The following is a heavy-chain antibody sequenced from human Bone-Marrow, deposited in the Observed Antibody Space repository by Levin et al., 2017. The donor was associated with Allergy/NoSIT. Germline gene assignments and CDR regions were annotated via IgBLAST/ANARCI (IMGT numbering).Heavy chain of an antibody. CDR3: AREVGELPDY. CDR2: ISYDGSNK. CDR1: GFTFSSYA. Sequence: GESLKISCAASGFTFSSYAMHWVRQAPGKGLEWVAVISYDGSNKYYADSVKGRFTISRDNSKNTLYLQMNSLRAEDTAVYYCAREVGELPDYWGQGTLVTVSS. V-gene: IGHV3-30-3*01. J-gene: IGHJ4*02. D-gene: IGHD1-26*01.